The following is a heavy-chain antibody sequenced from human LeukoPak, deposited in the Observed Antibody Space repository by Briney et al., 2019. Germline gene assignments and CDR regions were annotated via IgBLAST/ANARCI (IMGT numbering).Heavy chain of an antibody. CDR1: GYSFTSYW. CDR3: ARQTAMGRSGDY. CDR2: IDPSDSDT. J-gene: IGHJ4*02. Sequence: GESLKISCKASGYSFTSYWIGWVRQMPGKGLEWMGIIDPSDSDTRYTPSFQGQVTISADKSLTTAYLQWNSLKASDTAMYYCARQTAMGRSGDYWGQGTLVTVSS. V-gene: IGHV5-51*01. D-gene: IGHD5-18*01.